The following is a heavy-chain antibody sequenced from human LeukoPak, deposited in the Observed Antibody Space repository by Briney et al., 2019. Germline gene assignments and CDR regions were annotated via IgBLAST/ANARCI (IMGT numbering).Heavy chain of an antibody. V-gene: IGHV3-30*03. Sequence: GRSLRLSCAASGFTFSTYGIHWVRQAPGKGLEWVAVISYDGGNKYYADSVKGRFTISRDNSKNTLYLQMKSLRAEDTAVYYCARNSCPSGSCYENRGYFDYWGQGTLVTVSS. CDR1: GFTFSTYG. CDR3: ARNSCPSGSCYENRGYFDY. D-gene: IGHD2-15*01. J-gene: IGHJ4*02. CDR2: ISYDGGNK.